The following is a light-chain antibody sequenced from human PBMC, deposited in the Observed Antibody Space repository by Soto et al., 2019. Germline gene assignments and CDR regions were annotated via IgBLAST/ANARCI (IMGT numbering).Light chain of an antibody. CDR1: QSAISN. Sequence: EIVMTQSPATLSVSPGERVTLSCRASQSAISNLAWYQQKPGQTPRLLIYDASTRATDIPARFSGSGSVTDFTLTISSLLSEDFAVYYCHQYYKWPLTFGGGTKVDIK. J-gene: IGKJ4*01. CDR3: HQYYKWPLT. V-gene: IGKV3-15*01. CDR2: DAS.